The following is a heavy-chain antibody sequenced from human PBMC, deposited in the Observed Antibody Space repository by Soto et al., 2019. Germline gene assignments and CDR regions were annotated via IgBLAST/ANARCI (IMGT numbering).Heavy chain of an antibody. CDR2: TYYRSKWFN. CDR3: AHTNGWYPRDELDI. CDR1: GDSVSSNSAG. V-gene: IGHV6-1*01. D-gene: IGHD6-19*01. Sequence: KPSETLSLTCGISGDSVSSNSAGWNWIRQSPSRGLEWLGRTYYRSKWFNDYAMSVKYRITINADTSKNQISLHLASVTPEDTAVYYCAHTNGWYPRDELDIWGQGTMVTVSS. J-gene: IGHJ3*02.